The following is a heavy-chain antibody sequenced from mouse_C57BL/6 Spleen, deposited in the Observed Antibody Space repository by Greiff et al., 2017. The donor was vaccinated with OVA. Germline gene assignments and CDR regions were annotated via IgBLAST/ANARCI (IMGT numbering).Heavy chain of an antibody. D-gene: IGHD3-3*01. CDR3: ARAGTILFAY. V-gene: IGHV1-82*01. Sequence: QVQLKESGPELVKPGASVKISCKASGYAFSSSWMNWVKQRPGKGLEWIGRIYPGGGDTNYNGKLKGKATLTADKSSSTAYMQLSSLTSEDSAVYFCARAGTILFAYWGQGTLVTVSA. CDR2: IYPGGGDT. CDR1: GYAFSSSW. J-gene: IGHJ3*01.